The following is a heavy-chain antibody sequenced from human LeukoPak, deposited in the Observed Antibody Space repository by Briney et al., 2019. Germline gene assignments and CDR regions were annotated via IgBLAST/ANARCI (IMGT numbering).Heavy chain of an antibody. CDR2: IYYSGST. Sequence: PSETLPLTCTVSGGSISSSSYYWGWIRQPPGKGLEWIGSIYYSGSTYYNPSLKSRVTISVDTSKNQFSLKLSSVTAADTAVYYCARHGDYGSGSYYPGGPFDYWGQGTLVTVSS. CDR3: ARHGDYGSGSYYPGGPFDY. J-gene: IGHJ4*02. CDR1: GGSISSSSYY. D-gene: IGHD3-10*01. V-gene: IGHV4-39*01.